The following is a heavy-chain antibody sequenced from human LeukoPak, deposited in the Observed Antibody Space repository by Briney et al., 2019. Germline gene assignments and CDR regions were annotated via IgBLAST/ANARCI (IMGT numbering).Heavy chain of an antibody. V-gene: IGHV4-34*01. CDR1: GGSFSGYY. Sequence: SETLSLTCAVYGGSFSGYYWSWIRQPPGKGLEWIGEINHSGSTNYNPSLKSRVTISVDTSKNQFSLKLSSVTAADTAVYYCARGFPQGPYTFDYWGQGTLVTVS. J-gene: IGHJ4*02. CDR2: INHSGST. D-gene: IGHD5-18*01. CDR3: ARGFPQGPYTFDY.